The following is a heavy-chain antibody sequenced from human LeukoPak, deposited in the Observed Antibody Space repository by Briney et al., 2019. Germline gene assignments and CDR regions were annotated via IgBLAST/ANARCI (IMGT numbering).Heavy chain of an antibody. J-gene: IGHJ4*02. CDR3: AKSRQVWGVQTDFDY. Sequence: GGSLRLSCATSEFTFRNYAMNWVRQAPGKGLEWVSTISNSGGSAYYADSVRGRFTVSRDNSRNTLYLQMNSLRAEDTAVYYCAKSRQVWGVQTDFDYWGQGTLVTVSS. D-gene: IGHD3-10*01. CDR2: ISNSGGSA. V-gene: IGHV3-23*01. CDR1: EFTFRNYA.